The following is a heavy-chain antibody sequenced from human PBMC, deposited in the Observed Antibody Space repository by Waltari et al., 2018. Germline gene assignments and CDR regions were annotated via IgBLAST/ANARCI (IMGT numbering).Heavy chain of an antibody. D-gene: IGHD2-15*01. Sequence: LQLKESGHGLVNPSGTLSLSCVVSGASMIRNSFWSWVRQSPGKGLEWIGQVKRGGGTNYSPSFASRVIMSLDTSINHFSLNMHSATAADTAVYYCARDRGGGLYLVSWGRGILVSVSP. J-gene: IGHJ4*02. CDR3: ARDRGGGLYLVS. CDR1: GASMIRNSF. CDR2: VKRGGGT. V-gene: IGHV4-4*02.